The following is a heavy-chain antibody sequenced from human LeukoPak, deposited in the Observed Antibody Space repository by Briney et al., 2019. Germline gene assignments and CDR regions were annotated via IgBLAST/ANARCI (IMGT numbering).Heavy chain of an antibody. J-gene: IGHJ4*02. Sequence: ASVKVSCKASGYTFTGYYMHWVRQAPGQGLEWMGWINTNSGGTNYAQKFQGRVTMTRDTSISTAYMELSRLRSDDTAVYYCARALHPHVGATIVDLQDYWGQGTLVTVSS. V-gene: IGHV1-2*02. CDR2: INTNSGGT. CDR3: ARALHPHVGATIVDLQDY. CDR1: GYTFTGYY. D-gene: IGHD1-26*01.